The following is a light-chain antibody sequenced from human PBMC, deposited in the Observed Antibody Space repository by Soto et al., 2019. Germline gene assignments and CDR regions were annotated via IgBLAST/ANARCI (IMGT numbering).Light chain of an antibody. J-gene: IGLJ2*01. CDR1: SSDVGGYNY. Sequence: QSALTQTASVSGSPGQSITISCTGTSSDVGGYNYVSWYQQHPGKVPKLLIFDVNNRPSGVSNRFSGSKSGNTASLTISGLQAEDEADYYCSSYTSGSTLVVFGGGTKLTVL. V-gene: IGLV2-14*03. CDR2: DVN. CDR3: SSYTSGSTLVV.